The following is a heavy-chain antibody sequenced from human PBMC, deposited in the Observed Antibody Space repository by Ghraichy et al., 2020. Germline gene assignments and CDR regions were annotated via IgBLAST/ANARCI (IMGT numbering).Heavy chain of an antibody. Sequence: GGSLRLSCAASGFTFGDYGMTWFRQAPGKGLECVGFIRSRAYGGTAESAASVKGRFTISRDDSKSIAYLQMSSLKPEDTAVYYCARDWNHFDYWGQGTLVTVSS. D-gene: IGHD1-1*01. V-gene: IGHV3-49*03. J-gene: IGHJ4*02. CDR3: ARDWNHFDY. CDR1: GFTFGDYG. CDR2: IRSRAYGGTA.